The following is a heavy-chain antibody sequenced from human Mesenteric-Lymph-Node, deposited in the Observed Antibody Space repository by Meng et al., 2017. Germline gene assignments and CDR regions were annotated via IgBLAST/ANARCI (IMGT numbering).Heavy chain of an antibody. D-gene: IGHD2-8*01. V-gene: IGHV3-11*01. CDR3: ARDHCTNGVCYNDY. CDR1: GFIFSDYY. Sequence: VRVVESGGGLVKSGGSLRLSCAASGFIFSDYYMSWIRQAPGKGLEWVSYISGSSTNIYYVDSVKGRFSISRDNAKTSLYLQMNSLRAEDTAVYYCARDHCTNGVCYNDYWGQGTLVTVSS. J-gene: IGHJ4*02. CDR2: ISGSSTNI.